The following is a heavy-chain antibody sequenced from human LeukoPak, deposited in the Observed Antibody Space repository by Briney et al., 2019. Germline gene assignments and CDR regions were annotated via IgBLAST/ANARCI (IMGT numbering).Heavy chain of an antibody. V-gene: IGHV3-21*04. D-gene: IGHD4/OR15-4a*01. CDR2: ISSSRSYI. J-gene: IGHJ4*02. CDR3: ARRAGAYSHPYDY. CDR1: GFTFSSHG. Sequence: GGSLRLSCAASGFTFSSHGMNWVRQAPGKGLEWVSSISSSRSYIYYADSLKGRFTISRDDAKNSLYLQMNSLRAEDTAVYYCARRAGAYSHPYDYWGQGTLVTVSS.